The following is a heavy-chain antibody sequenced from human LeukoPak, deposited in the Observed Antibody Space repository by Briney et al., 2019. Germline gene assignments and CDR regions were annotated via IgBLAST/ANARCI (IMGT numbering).Heavy chain of an antibody. Sequence: KTGGSLRFSCAASGFTFSSYTINWVRQAPGKGLEWVSSISSSSLYRFYADSVRGRFTISRDNAKNSLYLQMTSLRAEDTAVYYCAKDCLLVMDAFDIWGQGTMVTVSS. CDR2: ISSSSLYR. D-gene: IGHD2-8*02. CDR3: AKDCLLVMDAFDI. J-gene: IGHJ3*02. V-gene: IGHV3-21*04. CDR1: GFTFSSYT.